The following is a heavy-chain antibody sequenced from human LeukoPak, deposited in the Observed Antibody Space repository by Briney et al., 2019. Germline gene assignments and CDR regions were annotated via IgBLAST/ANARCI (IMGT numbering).Heavy chain of an antibody. Sequence: GGSLRLSCAASGFTFSNYAMSWVRQAPGKGLEWVSVISTSRGSTYYIDSVKGRFTISRDNSKNTLYLQMNSLRAEDTAAYYCARWIQSYYYFDYWGQGTPVTVSS. J-gene: IGHJ4*02. V-gene: IGHV3-23*01. CDR1: GFTFSNYA. CDR2: ISTSRGST. D-gene: IGHD5-18*01. CDR3: ARWIQSYYYFDY.